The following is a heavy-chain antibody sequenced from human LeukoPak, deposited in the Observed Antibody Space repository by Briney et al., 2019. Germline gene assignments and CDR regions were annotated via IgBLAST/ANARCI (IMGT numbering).Heavy chain of an antibody. V-gene: IGHV4-34*01. J-gene: IGHJ3*01. CDR1: GGSFSGYY. Sequence: PSETLSLTCAVYGGSFSGYYWSWIRQPPGKGLEWIGEINHSGSTNYNPSLKSRVTISVDTSKNQFPLKLKSVTAADTAVYYCARNYCGDDCFAFDFWGQGTMVTVSS. D-gene: IGHD2-21*02. CDR3: ARNYCGDDCFAFDF. CDR2: INHSGST.